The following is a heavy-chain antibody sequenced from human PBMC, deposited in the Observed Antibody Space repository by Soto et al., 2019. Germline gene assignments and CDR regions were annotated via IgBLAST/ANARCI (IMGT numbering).Heavy chain of an antibody. J-gene: IGHJ3*02. V-gene: IGHV3-11*05. CDR1: GFTFSDYY. CDR2: ISSSSSYT. CDR3: ARGADIFTGSDAFDI. Sequence: QVQLVESGGGLVKPGGSLRLSCAASGFTFSDYYMSWIRQAPGKGLEWVSYISSSSSYTNDAASVKGRFTISRDNANNSLYLQMKSRRAEDTAVYYCARGADIFTGSDAFDIWGQGTMVTVSS. D-gene: IGHD3-9*01.